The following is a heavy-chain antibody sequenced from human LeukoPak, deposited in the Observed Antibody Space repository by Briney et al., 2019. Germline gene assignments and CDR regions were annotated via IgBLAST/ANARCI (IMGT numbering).Heavy chain of an antibody. Sequence: EPSETLSLTCTVSGGSISSSSYYWGWIRQPPGKGLEWIGSIYYSGSTYYNPSLKSRVTISVDTSKNQFSLKLSSVTAADTAVYYCAGGYSYGSTYYYMDVWGKGTTVTISS. CDR3: AGGYSYGSTYYYMDV. D-gene: IGHD5-18*01. J-gene: IGHJ6*03. CDR1: GGSISSSSYY. CDR2: IYYSGST. V-gene: IGHV4-39*07.